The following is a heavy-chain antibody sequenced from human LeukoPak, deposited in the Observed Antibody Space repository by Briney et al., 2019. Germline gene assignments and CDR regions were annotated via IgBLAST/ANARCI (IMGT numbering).Heavy chain of an antibody. V-gene: IGHV1-8*01. CDR1: GYTFTNYD. CDR3: AREGLDY. CDR2: MNPNSGNS. Sequence: ASVKVSCKASGYTFTNYDINWVRQATGQGLGWMGYMNPNSGNSAYAQKFQGRVTITTDASISTASMELSGLRSEDTALYYCAREGLDYWGQGTLVTVSS. J-gene: IGHJ4*02.